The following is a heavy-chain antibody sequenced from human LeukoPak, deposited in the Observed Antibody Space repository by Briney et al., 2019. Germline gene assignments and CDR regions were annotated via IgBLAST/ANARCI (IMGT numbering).Heavy chain of an antibody. D-gene: IGHD5-18*01. V-gene: IGHV1-69*13. CDR1: GGTFSSYA. Sequence: SVKVSCKASGGTFSSYAISWVRQAPGQGLEWMGGIIPIFGTANYAQKFQGRVTITADESTSTAYMELSSLRSEDTAVYYCARGGYSYGANPFDPWGQGTLVTVSS. CDR2: IIPIFGTA. CDR3: ARGGYSYGANPFDP. J-gene: IGHJ5*02.